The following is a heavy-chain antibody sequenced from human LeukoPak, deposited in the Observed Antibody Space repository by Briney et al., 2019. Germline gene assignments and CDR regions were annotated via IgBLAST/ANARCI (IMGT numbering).Heavy chain of an antibody. CDR3: AAQTYCGTNCQSSVDY. CDR1: GDSISNGVYY. Sequence: PSETLSLTCTVSGDSISNGVYYWSWIRQPPGTGLEWIGYIYYSGSTYYNPSLKSRVSISMDTSKNHFSLKLSSVTATDTAVYYCAAQTYCGTNCQSSVDYWGQGTLVTVSS. CDR2: IYYSGST. D-gene: IGHD2-21*01. J-gene: IGHJ4*02. V-gene: IGHV4-30-4*01.